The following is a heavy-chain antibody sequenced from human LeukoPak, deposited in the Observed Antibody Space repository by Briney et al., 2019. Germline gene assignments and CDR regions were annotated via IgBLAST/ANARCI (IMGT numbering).Heavy chain of an antibody. J-gene: IGHJ4*02. CDR2: IIPMLGIA. Sequence: SVKVSCKASGGTFSRYAISWVRQARGQGLEWMAGIIPMLGIANYAQKFQGRVTITADESTSTAYMELSSLRSEDTAVYYCARDRPYTGGWRGFDYWGQGTLVTVSS. D-gene: IGHD6-19*01. V-gene: IGHV1-69*13. CDR1: GGTFSRYA. CDR3: ARDRPYTGGWRGFDY.